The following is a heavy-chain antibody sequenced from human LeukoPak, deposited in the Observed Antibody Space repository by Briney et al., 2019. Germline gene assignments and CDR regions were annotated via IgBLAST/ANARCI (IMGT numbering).Heavy chain of an antibody. D-gene: IGHD2-21*02. CDR3: ARARVVTAFGAFDI. CDR1: GFTVSSNY. V-gene: IGHV3-53*01. CDR2: IHSGGST. J-gene: IGHJ3*02. Sequence: GGSLRLSCAASGFTVSSNYMTWVRQAPGKGLEWVSVIHSGGSTYYADSVKGRFTISRDNSKNTLYLQMNSLRAEDTAVYYCARARVVTAFGAFDIWGQGTMVTVSS.